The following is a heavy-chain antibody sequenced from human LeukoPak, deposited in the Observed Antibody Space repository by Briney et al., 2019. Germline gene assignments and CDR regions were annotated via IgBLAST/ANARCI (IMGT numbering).Heavy chain of an antibody. J-gene: IGHJ5*02. Sequence: GGSLRLSCAASGFTFSSYWMSWVRQAPGKGLEWVANIRQDGSEKYYVDSVKGRFTISRDNARNSLYLQMNSLRAEDTAVYYCARDKDKWLRFGGLNWFDPWGQGTLVTVSS. CDR2: IRQDGSEK. CDR3: ARDKDKWLRFGGLNWFDP. V-gene: IGHV3-7*03. D-gene: IGHD5-12*01. CDR1: GFTFSSYW.